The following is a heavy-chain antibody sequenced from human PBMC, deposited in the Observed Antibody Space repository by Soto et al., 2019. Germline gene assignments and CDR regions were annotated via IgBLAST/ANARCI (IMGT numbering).Heavy chain of an antibody. V-gene: IGHV3-23*01. CDR2: ISGSGGST. J-gene: IGHJ4*02. CDR3: AKNKHGSSWSNFDY. Sequence: AGGSLRLSCAASGFTFSSYAMSWVRQAPGKGLEWVSAISGSGGSTYYADSVKGRFTISRDNSKNTLYLQMNSLRAEDTAVYYCAKNKHGSSWSNFDYWGQGTLVTVSS. CDR1: GFTFSSYA. D-gene: IGHD6-13*01.